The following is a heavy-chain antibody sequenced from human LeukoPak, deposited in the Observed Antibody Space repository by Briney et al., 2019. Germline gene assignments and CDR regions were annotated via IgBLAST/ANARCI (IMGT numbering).Heavy chain of an antibody. D-gene: IGHD3-22*01. V-gene: IGHV4-59*02. CDR2: ISYRGST. Sequence: SETLSLTCNVSDGSVSNYYWTWIRQSPGRGLEWIGYISYRGSTNYNLSLKSRVTISVDPSKNQFSLILNSVTAADTAVYYCARGGTYYYDNSGYDSWGQGILVTVSS. J-gene: IGHJ4*02. CDR1: DGSVSNYY. CDR3: ARGGTYYYDNSGYDS.